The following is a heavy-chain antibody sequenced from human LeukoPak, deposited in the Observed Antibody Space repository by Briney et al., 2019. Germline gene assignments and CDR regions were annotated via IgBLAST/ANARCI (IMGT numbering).Heavy chain of an antibody. CDR1: GHTFTGYY. V-gene: IGHV1-2*02. D-gene: IGHD5-12*01. CDR3: ARGIMATNWIYYYYNYMDV. J-gene: IGHJ6*03. Sequence: GASVKVSCKASGHTFTGYYVHWVRQAPGQGLEWMGWINPNSGGTNSAQKFQGRVTMTRDTSISTAYMVLSRLRSDDTAVYYCARGIMATNWIYYYYNYMDVWGKGTTVTVSS. CDR2: INPNSGGT.